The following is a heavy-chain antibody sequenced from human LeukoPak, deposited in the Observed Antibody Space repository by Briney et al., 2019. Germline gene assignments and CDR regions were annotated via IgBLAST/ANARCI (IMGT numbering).Heavy chain of an antibody. D-gene: IGHD3-22*01. CDR1: GGSISSYY. CDR2: IYYSGST. V-gene: IGHV4-59*01. J-gene: IGHJ4*02. CDR3: AGVVHDYYDSSGYPPSFDY. Sequence: SETLSLTCTVSGGSISSYYWSWLRQPPGKGLEWIGYIYYSGSTNYNPSLKSRVTISIDTSKNQFSLKLSSVTAADTAVYYCAGVVHDYYDSSGYPPSFDYWGQGTLVTVSS.